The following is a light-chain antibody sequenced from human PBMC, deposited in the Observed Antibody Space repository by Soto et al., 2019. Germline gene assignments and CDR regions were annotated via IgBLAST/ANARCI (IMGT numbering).Light chain of an antibody. V-gene: IGKV3-20*01. J-gene: IGKJ4*01. CDR1: QSVSSSY. CDR3: QQSGSSPLT. CDR2: GAS. Sequence: EVVLTQSPGTVSLSPGERATLACRSSQSVSSSYLAWYQQKPGQAPRLLIYGASSRATGIPDRFSGSGSGTDFTLPLSRLEPEAFAVYYCQQSGSSPLTFGGGTKV.